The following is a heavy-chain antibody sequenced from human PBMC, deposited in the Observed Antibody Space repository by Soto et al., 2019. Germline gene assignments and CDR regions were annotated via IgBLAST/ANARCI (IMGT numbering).Heavy chain of an antibody. CDR2: IYYSGST. J-gene: IGHJ5*02. CDR1: GGSVSSGSYY. Sequence: SETLSLTCTVSGGSVSSGSYYWSWIRQPPGKGLEWIGYIYYSGSTNYNPSLKSRVTISVDTSKNQFSLKLSSVTAADTAVYYCARALNVWFGELYPNWFDPWGQGTLVTVSS. D-gene: IGHD3-10*01. CDR3: ARALNVWFGELYPNWFDP. V-gene: IGHV4-61*01.